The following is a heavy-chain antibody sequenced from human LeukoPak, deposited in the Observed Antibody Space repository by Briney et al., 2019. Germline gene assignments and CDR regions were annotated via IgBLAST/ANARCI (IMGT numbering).Heavy chain of an antibody. Sequence: PSETLSLTCSVSGGSISSSSYYWGWIRQPPGKGLEWIGSTHYSGSTYYNPSLKSRVTISVDTSKNQFSLKLSSGTAADTAVYYCARGRMVAWLRFRSYSFAYWGPGTLVTVYS. J-gene: IGHJ4*02. D-gene: IGHD5-12*01. CDR2: THYSGST. CDR1: GGSISSSSYY. V-gene: IGHV4-39*07. CDR3: ARGRMVAWLRFRSYSFAY.